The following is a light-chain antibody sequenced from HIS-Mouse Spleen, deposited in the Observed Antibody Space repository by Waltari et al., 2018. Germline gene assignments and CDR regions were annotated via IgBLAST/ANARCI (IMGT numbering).Light chain of an antibody. CDR2: EGS. J-gene: IGLJ3*02. CDR3: CSYAGSSTWV. CDR1: SSDVGSYNR. V-gene: IGLV2-23*01. Sequence: QSALTQPASVSGSPGQSITISCTGTSSDVGSYNRVSWYQQHPVKDPKLMIYEGSKRTSGVSNHFSGSKSGNTASLTISGLQAEDEADYYCCSYAGSSTWVFGGGTKLTVL.